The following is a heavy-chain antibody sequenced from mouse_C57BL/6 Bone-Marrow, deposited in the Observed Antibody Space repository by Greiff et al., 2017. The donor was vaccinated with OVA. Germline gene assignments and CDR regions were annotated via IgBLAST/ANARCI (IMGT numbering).Heavy chain of an antibody. Sequence: EVKVVESGGGLVQPGGSLSLSCAASGFTFTDYYMSWVRQPPGKALEWLGFIRNKANGYTTEYSASVKGRFTISRDNSQSILYLQMNALRAEDSATYYCARFYYYGSWFAYWGQGTLVTVSA. D-gene: IGHD1-1*01. CDR1: GFTFTDYY. CDR2: IRNKANGYTT. J-gene: IGHJ3*01. CDR3: ARFYYYGSWFAY. V-gene: IGHV7-3*01.